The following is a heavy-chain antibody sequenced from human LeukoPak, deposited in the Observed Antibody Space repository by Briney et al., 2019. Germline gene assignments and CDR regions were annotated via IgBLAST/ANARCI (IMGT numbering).Heavy chain of an antibody. Sequence: GGSLRLSCAASGFTFSSYGMHWVRQAPGKGLEWVAFIRYDGSNKYYADSVKGRFTISRDNSKNTLYLQMNSLRAEDTAVYYCAKVFDYGDYGGPGEYFQHWGQGTLVTVSS. V-gene: IGHV3-30*02. D-gene: IGHD4-17*01. J-gene: IGHJ1*01. CDR2: IRYDGSNK. CDR1: GFTFSSYG. CDR3: AKVFDYGDYGGPGEYFQH.